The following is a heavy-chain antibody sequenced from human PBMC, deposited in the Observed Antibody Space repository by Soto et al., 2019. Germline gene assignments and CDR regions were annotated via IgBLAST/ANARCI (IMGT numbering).Heavy chain of an antibody. CDR1: GYTFTSYD. Sequence: QVQLVQSGAEVKKPGASVKVSCKASGYTFTSYDINWVRQATGQGLEWMGWMNPNSGNTGYAQKFQGRVTMTRNTSTSTAYMELSSLRSEDTAVYYCASGGIAVAEEGMDVWGKGTTVTVSS. CDR3: ASGGIAVAEEGMDV. D-gene: IGHD6-19*01. J-gene: IGHJ6*03. CDR2: MNPNSGNT. V-gene: IGHV1-8*01.